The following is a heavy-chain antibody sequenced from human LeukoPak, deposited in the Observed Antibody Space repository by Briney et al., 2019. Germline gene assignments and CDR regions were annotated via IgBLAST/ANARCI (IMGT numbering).Heavy chain of an antibody. CDR1: GSTFSSYG. J-gene: IGHJ3*02. V-gene: IGHV3-30*03. D-gene: IGHD6-6*01. CDR2: ISYDGSNK. Sequence: GGSLRLSCAASGSTFSSYGMHWVRQAPGKGLEWVAVISYDGSNKYYADSVKGRFTISRDNSKNTLYLQMNSLRAEDTAVYYCALNGDSSSMRYAFDIWGQGTMVTVSS. CDR3: ALNGDSSSMRYAFDI.